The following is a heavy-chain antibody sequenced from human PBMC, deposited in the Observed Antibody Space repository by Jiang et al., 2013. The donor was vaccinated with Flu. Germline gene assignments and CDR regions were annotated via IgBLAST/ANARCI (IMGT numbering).Heavy chain of an antibody. J-gene: IGHJ4*02. CDR3: ARDGVVTTGTLDY. V-gene: IGHV1-2*04. CDR1: GYTFTGYY. D-gene: IGHD1-14*01. Sequence: GAEVKKPGASVKVSCKASGYTFTGYYMHWVRQAPGQGLEWMGWINPNSGGTNYAQKFQGWVTMTRDTSISTAYMELSRLRSDDTAVYYCARDGVVTTGTLDYWGQGTLVTVSS. CDR2: INPNSGGT.